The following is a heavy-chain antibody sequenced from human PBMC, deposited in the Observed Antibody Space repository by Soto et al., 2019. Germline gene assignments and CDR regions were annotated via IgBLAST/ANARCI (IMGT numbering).Heavy chain of an antibody. CDR2: IYYSGST. D-gene: IGHD3-10*01. J-gene: IGHJ6*03. Sequence: SETLSLTCTVSGGSISSYYWSWIRQPPGKGLEWIGFIYYSGSTNYNPSLKSRVTISVDTSKNQFSLKLSSVTAADTAVYYCATQNPLWFGYYYMDVWGKGTTVTVSS. CDR3: ATQNPLWFGYYYMDV. CDR1: GGSISSYY. V-gene: IGHV4-59*08.